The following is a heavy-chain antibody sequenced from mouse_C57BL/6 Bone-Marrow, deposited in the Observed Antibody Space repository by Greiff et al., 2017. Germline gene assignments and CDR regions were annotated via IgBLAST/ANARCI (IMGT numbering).Heavy chain of an antibody. V-gene: IGHV5-6*01. Sequence: VQLVESGADLVKPGGSLKLSCAASGFTFSSYGMPWVRQTPDKSLEWVATISSGGSYTYYPHSVKGRFTISRDNATNTLYLQMSSLKSEDTAMYYCARHCYGSSFDYWGQGTTLTVSS. CDR2: ISSGGSYT. CDR1: GFTFSSYG. J-gene: IGHJ2*01. CDR3: ARHCYGSSFDY. D-gene: IGHD1-1*01.